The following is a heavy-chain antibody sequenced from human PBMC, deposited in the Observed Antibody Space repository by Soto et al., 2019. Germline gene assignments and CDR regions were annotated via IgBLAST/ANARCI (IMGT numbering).Heavy chain of an antibody. CDR2: INPNSGGT. CDR1: GYTFTGYY. Sequence: ASVKVSCKASGYTFTGYYMHWVRQAPGQGLEWMGWINPNSGGTNYAQKFQGWVTMTRDTSISTAYMELSRLRSDDTAVYYCARDSTAGDSDAFDIWGQGTMDTVSS. J-gene: IGHJ3*02. V-gene: IGHV1-2*04. D-gene: IGHD7-27*01. CDR3: ARDSTAGDSDAFDI.